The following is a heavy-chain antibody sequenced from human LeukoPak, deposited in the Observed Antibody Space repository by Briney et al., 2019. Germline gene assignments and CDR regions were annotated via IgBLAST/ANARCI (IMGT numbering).Heavy chain of an antibody. CDR2: ITPYNGNT. V-gene: IGHV1-18*01. Sequence: ASVKVSCKASGYTFSNYDITWVRQAPGQGLDWMGWITPYNGNTDYVQKVQGRVTMTADTSTSTAYMELRSLTSDDTAVYYCATSRVYGFLDYWGQGSLVTVSS. D-gene: IGHD3-10*01. CDR1: GYTFSNYD. CDR3: ATSRVYGFLDY. J-gene: IGHJ4*02.